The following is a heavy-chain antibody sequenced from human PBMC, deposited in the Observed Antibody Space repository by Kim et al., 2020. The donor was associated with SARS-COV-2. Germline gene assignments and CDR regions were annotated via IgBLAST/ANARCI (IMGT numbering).Heavy chain of an antibody. V-gene: IGHV3-48*04. J-gene: IGHJ4*01. CDR2: VSGDSSTI. CDR3: ARVEWRGGYVFIFDS. Sequence: GGSLRLSCAASGFKFNLYAMSWVRQAPGKGLEWISYVSGDSSTIYYANSVKGRFTISRDNGKNSLYLHLNTVRRDDTALYFCARVEWRGGYVFIFDSWG. D-gene: IGHD3-3*01. CDR1: GFKFNLYA.